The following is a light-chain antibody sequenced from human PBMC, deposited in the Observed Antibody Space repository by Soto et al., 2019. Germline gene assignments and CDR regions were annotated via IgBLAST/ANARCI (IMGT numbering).Light chain of an antibody. CDR3: QQYNNWPPWT. CDR2: GAS. Sequence: EVVMTQSPANLSPGERATLSCRASQSVTTNMAWYQQKPGQAPRLLIYGASTRATGIPARFSGSGSGTDFTLTISSLQSEDFAVYYCQQYNNWPPWTFGQGTKVDIK. J-gene: IGKJ1*01. CDR1: QSVTTN. V-gene: IGKV3-15*01.